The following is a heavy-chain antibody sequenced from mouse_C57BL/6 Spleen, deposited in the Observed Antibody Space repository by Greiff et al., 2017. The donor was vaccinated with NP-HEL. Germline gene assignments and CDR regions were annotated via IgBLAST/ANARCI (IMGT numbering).Heavy chain of an antibody. CDR2: ISYDGSN. D-gene: IGHD4-1*01. CDR3: ARNWDVGWYFDV. V-gene: IGHV3-6*01. J-gene: IGHJ1*03. Sequence: EVQLVESGPGLVKPSQSLSLTCSVTGYSITSGYYWNWLRQFPGNKLEWMGYISYDGSNNYNPSLKNRISITRDTSKNQFFLKLNSVTTEDTATYYCARNWDVGWYFDVWGTGTTVTVSS. CDR1: GYSITSGYY.